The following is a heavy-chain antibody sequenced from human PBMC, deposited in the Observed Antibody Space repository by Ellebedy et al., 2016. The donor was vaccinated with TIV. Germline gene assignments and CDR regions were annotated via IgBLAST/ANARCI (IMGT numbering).Heavy chain of an antibody. J-gene: IGHJ4*02. CDR1: GYTFTSYD. CDR2: INPSGGST. Sequence: AASVKVSCKASGYTFTSYDINWVRQAPGQGLEWMGIINPSGGSTSYAQKFQGRVTMARDTSTSTVYMELSSLRSEDTAVYYCARAERGYWGQGTLVTVSS. V-gene: IGHV1-46*01. CDR3: ARAERGY. D-gene: IGHD1-1*01.